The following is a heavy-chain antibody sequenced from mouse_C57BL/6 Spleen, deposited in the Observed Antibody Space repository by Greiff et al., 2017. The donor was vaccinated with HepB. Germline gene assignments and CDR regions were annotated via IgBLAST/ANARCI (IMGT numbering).Heavy chain of an antibody. CDR1: GFNIKDDY. V-gene: IGHV14-4*01. Sequence: EAQLQQSGAELVRPGASVKLSCTASGFNIKDDYMHWVKQRPEQGLEWIGWIDPENGDTEYASKFQGKATITADTSSNTAYLQLSSLTSEDTAVYYCTTTRFDYWGQGTTLTVSS. CDR3: TTTRFDY. D-gene: IGHD2-12*01. J-gene: IGHJ2*01. CDR2: IDPENGDT.